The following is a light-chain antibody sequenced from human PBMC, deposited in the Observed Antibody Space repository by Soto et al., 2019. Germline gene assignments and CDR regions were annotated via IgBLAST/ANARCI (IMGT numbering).Light chain of an antibody. CDR1: SSDVGGYNS. V-gene: IGLV2-8*01. J-gene: IGLJ1*01. CDR3: SSYASSKNVV. CDR2: DVS. Sequence: QSALTQPPSASGSPGQSVTISCTGTSSDVGGYNSVSWYQHHPGTAPKLLIYDVSKRPSGVPDRFSGSKSANTASLTVSGLLAEDEADYYCSSYASSKNVVFGTGTKLTVL.